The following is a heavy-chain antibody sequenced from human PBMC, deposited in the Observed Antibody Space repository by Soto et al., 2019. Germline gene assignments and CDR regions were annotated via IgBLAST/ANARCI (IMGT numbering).Heavy chain of an antibody. D-gene: IGHD3-16*01. CDR3: TTGTYMLTFGGVLYYYSGMDV. CDR1: GYTFTSYY. Sequence: GASVKVSCKASGYTFTSYYMHWVRQAPGQGLEWMGIINPSGGSTSYAQKFQGRVTMTRDTSTSTVYMELSSLRSEDTAVYYCTTGTYMLTFGGVLYYYSGMDVWGQGTTVTVSS. CDR2: INPSGGST. J-gene: IGHJ6*02. V-gene: IGHV1-46*01.